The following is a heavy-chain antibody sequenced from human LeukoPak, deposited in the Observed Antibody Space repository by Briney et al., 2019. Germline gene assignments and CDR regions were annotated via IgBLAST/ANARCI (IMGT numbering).Heavy chain of an antibody. CDR2: IWSDGNNR. J-gene: IGHJ6*03. V-gene: IGHV3-30*02. CDR3: AKDPGASVSGFHMDV. D-gene: IGHD2-8*02. CDR1: GFSFRNYA. Sequence: PGGSLRLSCEASGFSFRNYAMHWVRKATGKGLEWVSFIWSDGNNRFYADSVKGRFTISRDNSKNMLFLQMDTLRAEDTALYYCAKDPGASVSGFHMDVWGKGTTVIVSS.